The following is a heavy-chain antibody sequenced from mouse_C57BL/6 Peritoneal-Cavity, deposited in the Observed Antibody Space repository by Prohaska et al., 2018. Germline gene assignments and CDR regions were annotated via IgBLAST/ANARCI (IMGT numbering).Heavy chain of an antibody. Sequence: SLTSRFIISRDNAKNMLYLQMSSLKSEDTATYYCAREGDDGKDFDYWGQGTTLTVSS. CDR3: AREGDDGKDFDY. V-gene: IGHV5-16*01. D-gene: IGHD1-1*01. J-gene: IGHJ2*01.